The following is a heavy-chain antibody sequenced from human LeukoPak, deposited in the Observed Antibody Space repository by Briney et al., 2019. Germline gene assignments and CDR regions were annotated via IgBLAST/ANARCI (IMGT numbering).Heavy chain of an antibody. Sequence: SETLSLTCNVSGGSINSSSYYWGWIRQPPGKGLEWIGSIYYSGSTYYNPSLKSRVTISVDTSKNQFSLKLSSVTAADTAVYYCARRRYYDSSGCFDYWGQGTLVTVSS. V-gene: IGHV4-39*01. D-gene: IGHD3-22*01. CDR3: ARRRYYDSSGCFDY. CDR2: IYYSGST. J-gene: IGHJ4*02. CDR1: GGSINSSSYY.